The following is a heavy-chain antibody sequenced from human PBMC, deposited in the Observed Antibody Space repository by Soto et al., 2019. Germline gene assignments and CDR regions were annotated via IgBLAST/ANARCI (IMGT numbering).Heavy chain of an antibody. CDR1: GYTFTSYY. Sequence: ASVKVSCKASGYTFTSYYMHWVRQAPGQGLEWMGIINPSGGSTSYAQKFQGRVTMTRDTSTSTVYMELSSLRSEDTAVYYCARDIVVVVAPPGQGGFDPWGQGTLVTVSS. D-gene: IGHD2-15*01. V-gene: IGHV1-46*01. J-gene: IGHJ5*02. CDR3: ARDIVVVVAPPGQGGFDP. CDR2: INPSGGST.